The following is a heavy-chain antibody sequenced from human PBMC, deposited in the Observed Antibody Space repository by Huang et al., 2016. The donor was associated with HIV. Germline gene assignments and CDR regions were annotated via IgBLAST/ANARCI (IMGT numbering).Heavy chain of an antibody. J-gene: IGHJ4*02. D-gene: IGHD3-16*02. Sequence: QVKLVESGRGVVQPGGSLRLSCAASGFTFSTYGMHWVRQAPGNGRECVAFIRYDGTNKCYADSVKGRFTISRDNSKNTLYLQMNSLRLEDTAIYYCAKELDAYVWGGYRAVDYWGQGTLVTVSS. CDR3: AKELDAYVWGGYRAVDY. CDR1: GFTFSTYG. CDR2: IRYDGTNK. V-gene: IGHV3-30*02.